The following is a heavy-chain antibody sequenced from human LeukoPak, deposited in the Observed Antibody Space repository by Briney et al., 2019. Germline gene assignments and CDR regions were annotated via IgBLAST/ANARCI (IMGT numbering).Heavy chain of an antibody. CDR3: ARAQTSPEGYYYYYYMDV. CDR1: GFTVSSSY. V-gene: IGHV3-53*01. J-gene: IGHJ6*03. Sequence: GGSLRLSCAASGFTVSSSYMSWVRQAPGKGLEWVSVIYSGGTPYYADSVKGRFTISKDHSKNTLYLQMNSLRAEDTAVYYCARAQTSPEGYYYYYYMDVWGKGTTVTVSS. CDR2: IYSGGTP.